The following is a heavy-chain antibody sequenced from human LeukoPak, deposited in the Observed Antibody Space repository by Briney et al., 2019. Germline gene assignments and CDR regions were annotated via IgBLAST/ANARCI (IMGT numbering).Heavy chain of an antibody. J-gene: IGHJ4*02. CDR3: ARQGYSGHSQGAADY. D-gene: IGHD4-23*01. CDR1: GYTFSIYG. Sequence: GASVKVSCKASGYTFSIYGFSWVRQAPGQRLEWMGWISAYNGNTNYAQKFQGRVTMTTDTSTSTAHMELRSLRSDDTAVYYCARQGYSGHSQGAADYWGQGTLVTVSS. V-gene: IGHV1-18*01. CDR2: ISAYNGNT.